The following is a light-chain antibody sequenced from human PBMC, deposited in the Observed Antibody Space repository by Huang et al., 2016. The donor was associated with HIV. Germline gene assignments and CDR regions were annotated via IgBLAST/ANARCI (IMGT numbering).Light chain of an antibody. J-gene: IGKJ2*01. CDR2: GAS. CDR3: QQYNNWPPRYT. Sequence: ETVMTHSPAFLSVSPGERATLSCRASQSVSGNLAWYQQKPGQPPRLLISGASTRATGIPPRFSGTVSGAEFTLTISGLQSEDFAIYYCQQYNNWPPRYTFGQGTRLEIK. V-gene: IGKV3-15*01. CDR1: QSVSGN.